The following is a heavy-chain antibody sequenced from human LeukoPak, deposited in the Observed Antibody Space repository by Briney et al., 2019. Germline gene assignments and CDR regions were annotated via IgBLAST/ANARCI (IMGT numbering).Heavy chain of an antibody. CDR3: AKAFLRGDRTLFDY. CDR2: ISGSGGST. J-gene: IGHJ4*02. V-gene: IGHV3-23*01. CDR1: GFIFRTYT. D-gene: IGHD2/OR15-2a*01. Sequence: GGSLRLSCAASGFIFRTYTMNWVRQTPGKGLEWVSAISGSGGSTYYADSVKGRFTISRDNSKNTLYLQMNSLRAEDTAVYYCAKAFLRGDRTLFDYWGQGTLVTVSS.